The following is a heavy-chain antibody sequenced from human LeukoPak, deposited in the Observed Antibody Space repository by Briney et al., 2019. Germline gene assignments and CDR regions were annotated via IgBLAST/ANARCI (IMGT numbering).Heavy chain of an antibody. CDR3: ARDRALYDSRRGYYYTEDDY. CDR2: MNPEGSEK. Sequence: PVGSLRLSRAASRFTSSSYWMSWVRPAPGEGLGWVANMNPEGSEKYFLDSVKGRFTISRDNAKSSLYLQMNSLRGDDTAVYYCARDRALYDSRRGYYYTEDDYWGQGTLVTVSS. J-gene: IGHJ4*02. CDR1: RFTSSSYW. D-gene: IGHD3-22*01. V-gene: IGHV3-7*01.